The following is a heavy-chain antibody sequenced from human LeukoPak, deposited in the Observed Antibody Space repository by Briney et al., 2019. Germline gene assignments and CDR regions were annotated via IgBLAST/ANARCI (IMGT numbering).Heavy chain of an antibody. CDR2: INPSGGST. Sequence: TSVKVSCKASGYNFISYYMHWVRQAPGQGLELMDIINPSGGSTSYAQKFQDIVTMTRDTSTSTVYMELSSLKSEDTAVYYCAREDVVLVDAVRYYYYGMDVWSQGTTITISS. CDR1: GYNFISYY. CDR3: AREDVVLVDAVRYYYYGMDV. J-gene: IGHJ6*02. D-gene: IGHD2-8*01. V-gene: IGHV1-46*01.